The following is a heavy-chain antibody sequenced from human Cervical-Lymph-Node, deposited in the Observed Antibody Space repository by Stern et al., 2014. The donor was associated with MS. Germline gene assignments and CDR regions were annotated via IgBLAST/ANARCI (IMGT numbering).Heavy chain of an antibody. CDR1: GGTFTSYG. V-gene: IGHV1-69*19. Sequence: QVQLVQSGAEVKKPGSSVKVSCKTSGGTFTSYGITWVRQASGQGLEWMGGIFPTLGTVNYAQKFQDRITITADYSTNTVDMELTSLRSEDTAVYYCARINRDRSSWYDYWGQGTLVTVSS. J-gene: IGHJ4*02. CDR3: ARINRDRSSWYDY. CDR2: IFPTLGTV. D-gene: IGHD6-13*01.